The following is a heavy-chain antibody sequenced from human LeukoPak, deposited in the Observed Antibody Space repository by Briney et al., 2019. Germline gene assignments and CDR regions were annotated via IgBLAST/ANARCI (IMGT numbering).Heavy chain of an antibody. Sequence: AGGSLRLSCAASGFTFSSYEMNWVRQAPGKGLEWVSYISSSGSTIYYADSVKGRFTIPRDNAKNSLYLQMNSLRAEDTAVYYCARAGGYYLAWGQGTLVTVSS. CDR3: ARAGGYYLA. D-gene: IGHD3-10*01. CDR2: ISSSGSTI. J-gene: IGHJ4*02. V-gene: IGHV3-48*03. CDR1: GFTFSSYE.